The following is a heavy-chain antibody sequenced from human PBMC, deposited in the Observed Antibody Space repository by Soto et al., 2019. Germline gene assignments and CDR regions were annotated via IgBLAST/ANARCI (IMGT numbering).Heavy chain of an antibody. J-gene: IGHJ4*02. Sequence: QVQLVQSGAEVKKPGASVKVSCKASGYTFTSYGISWVRQAPGQGLEWMGWISAYNGNTNYAQKLQGRVTMTTDTSTSTAYMELRSLRSDDTAVYYCARVPPSVLRYFDWLPHYFDYWGQGTLVTVSS. CDR2: ISAYNGNT. D-gene: IGHD3-9*01. CDR3: ARVPPSVLRYFDWLPHYFDY. CDR1: GYTFTSYG. V-gene: IGHV1-18*01.